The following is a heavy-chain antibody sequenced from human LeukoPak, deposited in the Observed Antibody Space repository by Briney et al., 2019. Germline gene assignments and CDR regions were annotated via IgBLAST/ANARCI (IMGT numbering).Heavy chain of an antibody. CDR3: ARHDYSFPVDY. V-gene: IGHV4-59*01. CDR2: IYYSGST. D-gene: IGHD4-11*01. CDR1: GGSISSYY. Sequence: PSETLSLTCTVSGGSISSYYWSWVRQPPGKGREWIGYIYYSGSTNYNPSLKSRVTISVDTSKNQFSLKLSSVTAADTAVYYCARHDYSFPVDYWGQGTLVTVSS. J-gene: IGHJ4*02.